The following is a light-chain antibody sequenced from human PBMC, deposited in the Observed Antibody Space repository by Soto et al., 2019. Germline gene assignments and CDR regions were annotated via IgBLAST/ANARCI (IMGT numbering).Light chain of an antibody. CDR2: GVS. V-gene: IGLV2-14*01. J-gene: IGLJ1*01. Sequence: QSVLTQPASVSGSPGQSITISCTGTSSDVGAYNYVSWYQQHPVEAPKLMIFGVSNRPSGVSNRFSGSKSGDTASLTISGLQAEDEADYYCSSFSSSSTRYLLGTGTKLTVL. CDR1: SSDVGAYNY. CDR3: SSFSSSSTRYL.